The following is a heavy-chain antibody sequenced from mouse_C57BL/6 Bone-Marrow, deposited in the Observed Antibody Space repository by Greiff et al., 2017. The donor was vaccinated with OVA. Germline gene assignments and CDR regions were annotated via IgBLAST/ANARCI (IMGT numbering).Heavy chain of an antibody. CDR3: ARGGTTVVPDY. D-gene: IGHD1-1*01. CDR1: GFNIKDDY. CDR2: IDPENGDT. J-gene: IGHJ4*01. V-gene: IGHV14-4*01. Sequence: EVQLQQSGAELVRPGASVKLSCTASGFNIKDDYMHWVKQRPEQGLEWIGWIDPENGDTEYASKFQGKATITADTSSNTAYLQLSSLTSEDSAVYYCARGGTTVVPDYWGQGTSVTVSS.